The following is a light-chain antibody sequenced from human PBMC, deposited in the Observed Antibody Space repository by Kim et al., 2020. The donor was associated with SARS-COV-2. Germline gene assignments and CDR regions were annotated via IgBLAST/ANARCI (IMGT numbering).Light chain of an antibody. CDR3: NSRDNSGDHVV. V-gene: IGLV3-19*01. J-gene: IGLJ3*02. CDR1: SLRTYY. Sequence: SSELTQDPAVSVALGQTVRITCQGDSLRTYYASWYQQKPGQAPILLIYGKNNRPSGIPDRFSGSSSGNTASLTVTGAQAVDEADYYCNSRDNSGDHVVFGGGTKVTVL. CDR2: GKN.